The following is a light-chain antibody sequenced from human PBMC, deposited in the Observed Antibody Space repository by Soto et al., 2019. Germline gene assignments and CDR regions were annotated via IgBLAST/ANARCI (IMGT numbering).Light chain of an antibody. V-gene: IGKV3-20*01. J-gene: IGKJ1*01. CDR1: QSVSKY. CDR3: HQYTSSPWT. Sequence: EIVLTQSPSTLSLPPGEGATLSCRASQSVSKYLAWFQQKPGQAPRVLIYGASTRATGIPDRFTGSGSGTDFSLTISRLEPEDFAVYYCHQYTSSPWTLGQGTRVDIK. CDR2: GAS.